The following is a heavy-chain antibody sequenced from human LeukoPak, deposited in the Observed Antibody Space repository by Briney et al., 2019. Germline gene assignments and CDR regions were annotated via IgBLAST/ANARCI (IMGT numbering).Heavy chain of an antibody. CDR2: INPKSGAT. CDR3: ATLYATSPAFDF. CDR1: GYTFTAYY. D-gene: IGHD2-8*01. Sequence: GASVKVSCKASGYTFTAYYMHWVRQAPGQGLEWMGWINPKSGATNCAQRFQDRLTMTRDTSISTAYMELSRLRSDDTAIYYCATLYATSPAFDFWGQGTLVTVSS. J-gene: IGHJ4*02. V-gene: IGHV1-2*02.